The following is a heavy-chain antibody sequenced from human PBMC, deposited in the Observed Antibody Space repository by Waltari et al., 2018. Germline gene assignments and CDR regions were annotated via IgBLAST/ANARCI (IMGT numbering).Heavy chain of an antibody. CDR3: AKDAFGNTYLDF. CDR2: LWFDGSDK. CDR1: GFTFSNFG. D-gene: IGHD2-2*02. Sequence: QVNLVESGGGVVQPGGSLRLSCTTSGFTFSNFGMHWVRQAPGKGLEWVALLWFDGSDKCYADSWMGRFTISRDNSARTLYLDMDSLRLDDTAMYYCAKDAFGNTYLDFWGQGTLVTVSS. J-gene: IGHJ4*02. V-gene: IGHV3-30*02.